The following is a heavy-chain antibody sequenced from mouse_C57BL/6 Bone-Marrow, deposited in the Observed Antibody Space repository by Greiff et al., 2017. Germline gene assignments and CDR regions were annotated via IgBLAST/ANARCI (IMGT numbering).Heavy chain of an antibody. J-gene: IGHJ4*01. Sequence: QVQLQQPGAELVKPGASVKLSCKASGYTFTSYWMHWVKQRPGQGLEWIGMIHPNSGSTNYNEKFKSKATLTVDKSSSTAYMQLSSLTSEDSAVYYCAREGDYEGAMDYWGQGTSVTVSS. D-gene: IGHD2-4*01. CDR3: AREGDYEGAMDY. CDR2: IHPNSGST. V-gene: IGHV1-64*01. CDR1: GYTFTSYW.